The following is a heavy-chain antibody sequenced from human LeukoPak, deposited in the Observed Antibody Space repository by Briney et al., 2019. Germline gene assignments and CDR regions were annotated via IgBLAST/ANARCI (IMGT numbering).Heavy chain of an antibody. CDR1: GFTFSSYS. V-gene: IGHV3-48*01. D-gene: IGHD3-3*01. Sequence: GGSLRLSCAASGFTFSSYSMNWVRQAPGKGLEWVSYISSSSSTIYYADSVKGRFTISSDNAKNSLYLQMNSLRAEDTAVYYCARVAPNDFWSGNIAFDIWGQGTMVTVSS. J-gene: IGHJ3*02. CDR2: ISSSSSTI. CDR3: ARVAPNDFWSGNIAFDI.